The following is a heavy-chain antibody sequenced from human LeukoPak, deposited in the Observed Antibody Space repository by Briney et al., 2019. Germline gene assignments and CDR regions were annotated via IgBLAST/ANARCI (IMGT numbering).Heavy chain of an antibody. J-gene: IGHJ4*02. CDR3: AGERGEEYSSGWYKRNYFDN. D-gene: IGHD6-19*01. CDR1: GDSFSSVTDC. CDR2: GDYSGGT. V-gene: IGHV4-39*07. Sequence: SETLSLTCTVSGDSFSSVTDCWAWIRQPPGKGLEWIASGDYSGGTYYNPSLESRVAISADMSKNQFSLKLTSVTGADTAVYYCAGERGEEYSSGWYKRNYFDNWGQGIRVTVSS.